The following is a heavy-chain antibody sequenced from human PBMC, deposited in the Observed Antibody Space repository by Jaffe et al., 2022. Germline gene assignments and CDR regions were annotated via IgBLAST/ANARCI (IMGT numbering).Heavy chain of an antibody. CDR1: GYSISSGYY. D-gene: IGHD6-19*01. CDR3: ARHTPLSGWYVLSPGTINWFDP. V-gene: IGHV4-38-2*01. Sequence: QVQLQESGPGLVKPSETLSLTCAVSGYSISSGYYWGWIRQPPGKGLEWIGSIYHSGSTYYNPSLKSRVTISVDTSKNQFSLKLSSVTAADTAVYYCARHTPLSGWYVLSPGTINWFDPWGQGTLVTVSS. J-gene: IGHJ5*02. CDR2: IYHSGST.